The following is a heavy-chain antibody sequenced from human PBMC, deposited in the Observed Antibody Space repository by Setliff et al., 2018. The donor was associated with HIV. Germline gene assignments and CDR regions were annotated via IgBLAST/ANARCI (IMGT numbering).Heavy chain of an antibody. J-gene: IGHJ1*01. Sequence: PSETLSLTCTVSGGSISGSSYYWGWIRQPPGKGLEWIGSIYYSGSTYYNPSLKSRVTISVDTSKNQFSLKLSSVTAADTAVYYCATVLMVYAIGGRYFQHWGQGTLVTVSS. D-gene: IGHD2-8*01. V-gene: IGHV4-39*01. CDR3: ATVLMVYAIGGRYFQH. CDR2: IYYSGST. CDR1: GGSISGSSYY.